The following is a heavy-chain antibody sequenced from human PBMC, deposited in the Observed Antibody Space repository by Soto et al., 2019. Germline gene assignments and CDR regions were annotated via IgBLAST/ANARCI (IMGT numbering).Heavy chain of an antibody. V-gene: IGHV3-48*02. CDR1: GFTFSSYS. Sequence: VRLSCAASGFTFSSYSMNWVRRAPGKGLEWISYISTTSSSIYYADSVKGRFTISRDNAKNSLFLQMNSLRDEDTAVYYCARKGVAFDYWGQGALVTVSS. CDR2: ISTTSSSI. D-gene: IGHD3-3*01. J-gene: IGHJ4*02. CDR3: ARKGVAFDY.